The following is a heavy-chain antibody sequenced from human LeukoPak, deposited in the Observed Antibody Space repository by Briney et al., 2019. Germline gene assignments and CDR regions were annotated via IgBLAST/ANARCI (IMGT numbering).Heavy chain of an antibody. V-gene: IGHV3-21*01. D-gene: IGHD6-19*01. J-gene: IGHJ4*02. CDR3: VPRGSGWPDPFDY. Sequence: GGSLRLSCAASGFTFSSYSMNWVRQAPGKGLEWVSSISSSSSYIYYADSVKGRFTISRDNAKNSLYLQMNSLRAEDTAVYYCVPRGSGWPDPFDYWGQGTLVTVSS. CDR1: GFTFSSYS. CDR2: ISSSSSYI.